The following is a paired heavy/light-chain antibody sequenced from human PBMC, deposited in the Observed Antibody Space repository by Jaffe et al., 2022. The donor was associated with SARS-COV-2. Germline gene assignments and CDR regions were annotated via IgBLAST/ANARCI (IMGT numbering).Light chain of an antibody. Sequence: QSVLTQPPSVSAAPGQKVTISCSGSSSNIGNNYVSWYQQLPGTAPKLLIYDNKKRPSGIPDRLSGSKSGTSATLGITGLQTGDEADYYCGTWDSSLSAYVFGTGTKVTVL. V-gene: IGLV1-51*01. CDR2: DNK. CDR3: GTWDSSLSAYV. J-gene: IGLJ1*01. CDR1: SSNIGNNY.
Heavy chain of an antibody. V-gene: IGHV3-23*01. CDR2: ISDSGGNT. CDR1: GFTFSSYA. CDR3: AKPPFWSDYYTGRLAFDCGMHV. D-gene: IGHD3-3*01. J-gene: IGHJ6*02. Sequence: EVQLLESGGGLVQPGGSLRLSCAASGFTFSSYAMSWVRQAPGKGLEWVSSISDSGGNTYYADSVKGRFTISRDNSKNTLYLQMNSLRDEDTAVYYCAKPPFWSDYYTGRLAFDCGMHVWGQGTTVTVSS.